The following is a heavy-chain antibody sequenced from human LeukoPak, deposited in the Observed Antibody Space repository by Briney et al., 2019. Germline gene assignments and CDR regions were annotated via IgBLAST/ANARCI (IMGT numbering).Heavy chain of an antibody. V-gene: IGHV3-23*01. Sequence: GGSLRLSCAASGFTFSSYGMNWVRQAPGKGLEWVSGIVPSGGSTYYADSVKGRFTISRDNSKNTLYLQIDSLRAEDTAVYYCARAKPKNMVRGLIMRRESRYYFDYWGQGTLVTVSS. J-gene: IGHJ4*02. CDR1: GFTFSSYG. D-gene: IGHD3-10*01. CDR3: ARAKPKNMVRGLIMRRESRYYFDY. CDR2: IVPSGGST.